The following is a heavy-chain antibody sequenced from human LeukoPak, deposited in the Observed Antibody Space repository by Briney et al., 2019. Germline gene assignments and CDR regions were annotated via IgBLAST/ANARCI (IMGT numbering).Heavy chain of an antibody. J-gene: IGHJ6*03. V-gene: IGHV3-23*01. Sequence: GGSLRLSCAASGFTFSSYAMSWVRQAPGKGLEWVSAISGSGGSTYYADSVKGRFTISRDSSKNTLYLQMNSLRAEDTAVYYCAEDSGLKWIGENYYYMDVWGKGTTVTISS. CDR3: AEDSGLKWIGENYYYMDV. CDR1: GFTFSSYA. CDR2: ISGSGGST. D-gene: IGHD3-10*01.